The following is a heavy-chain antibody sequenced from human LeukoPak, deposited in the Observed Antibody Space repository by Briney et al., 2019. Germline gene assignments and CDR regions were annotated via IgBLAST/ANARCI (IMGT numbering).Heavy chain of an antibody. Sequence: KPSETLSLTCAVYGGSFSGYYWSWIRQPPGKGLEWIGEINHSGSTNYNPSLKSRVTISVDTSKNQFSLKLSSVTAADTAVYYCARTIYYDILTGYGYYFDYWGQGTLVTVSS. J-gene: IGHJ4*02. V-gene: IGHV4-34*01. CDR2: INHSGST. CDR3: ARTIYYDILTGYGYYFDY. D-gene: IGHD3-9*01. CDR1: GGSFSGYY.